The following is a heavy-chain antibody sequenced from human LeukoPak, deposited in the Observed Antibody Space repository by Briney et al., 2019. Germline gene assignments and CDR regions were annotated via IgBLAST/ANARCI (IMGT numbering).Heavy chain of an antibody. V-gene: IGHV1-69*06. CDR1: GYTFTGYY. CDR2: IIPMFGTT. J-gene: IGHJ5*02. D-gene: IGHD1-7*01. Sequence: VASVKVSYKASGYTFTGYYMHWVRLAPGQGLEWMGVIIPMFGTTTYAQRFQGRVTITADKSTSTAYMELSSLRSEDTAVYYCARDSYRTRNYNWFDPWGQGTLVTVSS. CDR3: ARDSYRTRNYNWFDP.